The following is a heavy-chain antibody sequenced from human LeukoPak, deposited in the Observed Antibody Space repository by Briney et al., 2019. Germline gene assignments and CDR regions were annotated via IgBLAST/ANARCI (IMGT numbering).Heavy chain of an antibody. J-gene: IGHJ3*02. CDR3: ARLSPDGFDI. CDR2: SYHSGST. CDR1: GGSITSSKW. D-gene: IGHD1-14*01. V-gene: IGHV4-4*02. Sequence: PSGTLSLTCAVSGGSITSSKWWTWVRQPPGKGLEWIGESYHSGSTNYNPSLKSRVTISVDKSKKQFSLKLSPVTAADTAVYYCARLSPDGFDIWGQGTMVTVFS.